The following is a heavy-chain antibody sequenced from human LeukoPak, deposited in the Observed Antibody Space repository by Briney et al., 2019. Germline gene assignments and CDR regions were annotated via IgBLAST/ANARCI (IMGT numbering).Heavy chain of an antibody. J-gene: IGHJ4*02. CDR1: GLNLSSYA. Sequence: PGGPLRLSCAASGLNLSSYAMSWVRQAPRKGLEWVSAISGRGGYTGYADSVKGRFIISRDNSKNLLYLQMNSLRAEDTAVYYCAKGRARFGEFDYWGQGTLVTVSS. CDR2: ISGRGGYT. V-gene: IGHV3-23*01. D-gene: IGHD3-10*01. CDR3: AKGRARFGEFDY.